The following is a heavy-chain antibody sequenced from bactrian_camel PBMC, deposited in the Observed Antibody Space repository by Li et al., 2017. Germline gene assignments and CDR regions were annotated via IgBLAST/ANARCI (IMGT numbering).Heavy chain of an antibody. J-gene: IGHJ4*01. CDR3: AAVRTYASRCTVLAAGYNG. CDR2: IRTDAGIT. Sequence: DVQLVESGGGSVQAGGNLRLSCAASGYAYSSNCMAWFRQRPGNEREGIATIRTDAGITTYADSVKGRFTISQDNAENTVYLQMNSLKPEDTAMYYCAAVRTYASRCTVLAAGYNGWGQGTQVTVS. V-gene: IGHV3S40*01. CDR1: GYAYSSNC. D-gene: IGHD6*01.